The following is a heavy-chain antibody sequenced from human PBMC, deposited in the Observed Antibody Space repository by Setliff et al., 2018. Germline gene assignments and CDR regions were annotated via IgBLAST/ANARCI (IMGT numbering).Heavy chain of an antibody. D-gene: IGHD1-1*01. CDR3: ARDRGSNNSPEDFDY. Sequence: TLSLTCPVSRGSINSHYWSWIRQPAGKGLEWIGRIFGSGSTNYNPSLKSRVTMSIDTSKNQFFPKVRSVTAADTAVYYCARDRGSNNSPEDFDYWGLGTLVTVSS. J-gene: IGHJ4*02. V-gene: IGHV4-4*07. CDR2: IFGSGST. CDR1: RGSINSHY.